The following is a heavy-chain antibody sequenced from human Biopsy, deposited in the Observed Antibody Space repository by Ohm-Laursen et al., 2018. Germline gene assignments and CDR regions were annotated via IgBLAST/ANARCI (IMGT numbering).Heavy chain of an antibody. CDR1: GFSFADYY. Sequence: SLRLSCAANGFSFADYYMSWIRQAPGKGLDWVSYISSSGNTEKYADSVKGRFTISRDNAKQSVHLQMNSLRAEDTAVYYCVTEVGGVSSWYSNWGQGTLVTVSS. J-gene: IGHJ4*02. CDR2: ISSSGNTE. CDR3: VTEVGGVSSWYSN. D-gene: IGHD6-13*01. V-gene: IGHV3-11*01.